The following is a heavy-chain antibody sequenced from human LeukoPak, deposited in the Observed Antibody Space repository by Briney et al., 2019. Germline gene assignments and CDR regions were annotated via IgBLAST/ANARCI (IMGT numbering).Heavy chain of an antibody. CDR3: ARDVAGNTFDY. D-gene: IGHD5-12*01. CDR1: GGSISSSNW. CDR2: IYHSGST. Sequence: PSGTLSLTCAVSGGSISSSNWWSWVRQPPGKGLEWIGEIYHSGSTYNNPPLKSRVTISVDTAKSQFSLRLTSMTAADTAVYYCARDVAGNTFDYWGQGTLVTVSS. V-gene: IGHV4-4*02. J-gene: IGHJ4*02.